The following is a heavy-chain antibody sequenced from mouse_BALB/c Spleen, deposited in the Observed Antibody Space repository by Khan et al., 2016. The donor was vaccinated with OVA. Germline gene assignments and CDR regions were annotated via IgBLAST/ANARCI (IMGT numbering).Heavy chain of an antibody. CDR3: ARRNYFGYTFAY. D-gene: IGHD1-2*01. Sequence: VQLQQSGAELARPGASVKLSCKASGYTFTDYYINWVKQRTGQGLEWIGEIYPRSGNTYYNEKFKGKATLTADKSSSIAYMQLSSLTSEDSAVDFCARRNYFGYTFAYWGQGTLVTVSA. CDR2: IYPRSGNT. V-gene: IGHV1-77*01. J-gene: IGHJ3*01. CDR1: GYTFTDYY.